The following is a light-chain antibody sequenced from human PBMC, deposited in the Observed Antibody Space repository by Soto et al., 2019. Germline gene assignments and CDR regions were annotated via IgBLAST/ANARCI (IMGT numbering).Light chain of an antibody. V-gene: IGKV3-11*01. CDR1: QSVSSY. J-gene: IGKJ1*01. CDR2: DAS. Sequence: EIVLTQSPATLSLSPGERATLSCRASQSVSSYLSWYQQKPGQAPRILIYDASNRATGIPARFSGSGSGTDFTLTISSLEPEDFAVYYCQQRSNWTPWTFGQGNKVESK. CDR3: QQRSNWTPWT.